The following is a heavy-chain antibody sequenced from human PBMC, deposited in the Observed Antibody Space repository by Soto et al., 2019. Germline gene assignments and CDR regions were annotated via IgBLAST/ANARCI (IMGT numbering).Heavy chain of an antibody. J-gene: IGHJ5*02. Sequence: SQTLSLTCAISGDSVSSNSAAWNWIRQSPPRGLEWLGRTYYRSKLYNDYAVSVKSRITINSHTSKNQFSLQLNSVTPEDTAVYYCSVGYNWFDPWGQGTLVTVSS. D-gene: IGHD3-10*01. CDR1: GDSVSSNSAA. CDR3: SVGYNWFDP. CDR2: TYYRSKLYN. V-gene: IGHV6-1*01.